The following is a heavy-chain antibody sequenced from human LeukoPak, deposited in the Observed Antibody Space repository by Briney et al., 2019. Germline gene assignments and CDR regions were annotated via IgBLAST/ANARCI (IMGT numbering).Heavy chain of an antibody. CDR2: INSDGSST. Sequence: GGSLRLPCAASGFTFSSYWMHWVRQAPGKGLVWVSRINSDGSSTSYADSVKGRFTIPRDNAKNTLYLQMNSLRAEDTAVYYCARVSLWFGEYDYYYYGMDVWGQGTTVTVSS. J-gene: IGHJ6*02. D-gene: IGHD3-10*01. CDR1: GFTFSSYW. CDR3: ARVSLWFGEYDYYYYGMDV. V-gene: IGHV3-74*01.